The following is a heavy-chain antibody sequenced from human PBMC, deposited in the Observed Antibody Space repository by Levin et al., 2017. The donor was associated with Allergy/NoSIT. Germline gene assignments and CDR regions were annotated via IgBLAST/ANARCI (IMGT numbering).Heavy chain of an antibody. D-gene: IGHD2-2*01. CDR2: IESDTTIR. Sequence: LSLPCAASGFTFRPYYMHWVRQAPGKGLAWVSNIESDTTIRNYADSVKGRFTISRDNAKNTLYLQMNSLRAEDTAVYYCVRGGCSRTSCLDYWGQGILVTVSS. J-gene: IGHJ4*02. V-gene: IGHV3-74*01. CDR1: GFTFRPYY. CDR3: VRGGCSRTSCLDY.